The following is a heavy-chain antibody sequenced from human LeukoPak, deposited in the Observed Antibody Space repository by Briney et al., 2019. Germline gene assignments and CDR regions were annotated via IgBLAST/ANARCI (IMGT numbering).Heavy chain of an antibody. D-gene: IGHD3-3*01. V-gene: IGHV4-34*01. CDR2: INHSGST. CDR1: GGSFSGYY. J-gene: IGHJ4*02. Sequence: SETLSLTCAVYGGSFSGYYWSLIRQPPGKGLEWIGEINHSGSTNYNPSLKSRVTISVDTSKNQFSLKLSSVTAADTAVYYCARVNTIFGVVTRKGAVGYWGQGTLVTVSS. CDR3: ARVNTIFGVVTRKGAVGY.